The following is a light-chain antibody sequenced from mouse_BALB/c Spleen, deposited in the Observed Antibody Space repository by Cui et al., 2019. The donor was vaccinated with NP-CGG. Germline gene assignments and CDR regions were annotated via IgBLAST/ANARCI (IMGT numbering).Light chain of an antibody. V-gene: IGLV1*01. CDR1: TGPVTTSNY. CDR2: GTN. J-gene: IGLJ1*01. Sequence: QAVVTHESALTTSPGETVTLTCRSSTGPVTTSNYANWVQEKPDHLFTGLIGGTNNRPPGVPARFSGSLIGDKAALTITGAQTEDEAIYFCALWYSNHWVFGGGTKLTVL. CDR3: ALWYSNHWV.